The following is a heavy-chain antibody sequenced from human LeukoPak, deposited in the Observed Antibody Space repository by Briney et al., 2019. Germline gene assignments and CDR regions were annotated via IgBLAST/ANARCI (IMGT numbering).Heavy chain of an antibody. V-gene: IGHV3-30*18. Sequence: GRSLRLSCAASGFTFSSYGMHWVRQAPGKGLEWVAVISYDGSNKYYADSVKGRFTISRDNSKNTLYLQMNSLRAEDTAVYYCAKGPKAAAMPADYFDYWGQGTLVTVSS. CDR3: AKGPKAAAMPADYFDY. CDR2: ISYDGSNK. D-gene: IGHD2-2*01. J-gene: IGHJ4*02. CDR1: GFTFSSYG.